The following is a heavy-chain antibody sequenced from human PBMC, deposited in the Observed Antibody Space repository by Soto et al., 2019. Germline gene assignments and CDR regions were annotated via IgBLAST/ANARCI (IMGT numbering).Heavy chain of an antibody. CDR3: ARQPTMPYAFDI. CDR1: GGSISSGDYY. V-gene: IGHV4-30-4*01. Sequence: PSETLSLTCTVSGGSISSGDYYWSWIRQPPGKGLEWIGYIYYSGSTYYNPSLKSRVTISVDTSKNQFSLKLSSVTAADTAVYYCARQPTMPYAFDIWGQGTMVTVSS. D-gene: IGHD2-2*01. CDR2: IYYSGST. J-gene: IGHJ3*02.